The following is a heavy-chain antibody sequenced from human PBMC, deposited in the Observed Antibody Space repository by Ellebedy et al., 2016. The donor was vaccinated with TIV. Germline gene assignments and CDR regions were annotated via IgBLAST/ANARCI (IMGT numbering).Heavy chain of an antibody. CDR3: ARGGGLRYFDWPETPFDY. D-gene: IGHD3-9*01. CDR1: GGSFSSYY. CDR2: INHSVST. V-gene: IGHV4-34*01. Sequence: MPGGSLRLSCAVYGGSFSSYYWSWIRQPPGKGLAWIGEINHSVSTNYNPSLKSRVTISVDTSKNQFSLKLSSVTAADTAVYYCARGGGLRYFDWPETPFDYWGQGTLVTVSS. J-gene: IGHJ4*02.